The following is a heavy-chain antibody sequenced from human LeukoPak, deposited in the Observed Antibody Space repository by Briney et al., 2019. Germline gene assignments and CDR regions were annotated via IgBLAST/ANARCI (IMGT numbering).Heavy chain of an antibody. CDR2: ITSSGDRT. V-gene: IGHV3-23*01. Sequence: GGSLRLSCAASGFTFNNYAMSWVRLAPGKGLEWVSSITSSGDRTFYADSVRGRFTISRDNSRSTLYLQMDSLRAEDTAVYYCAKDAYYDIAEYWGQGTLVTVSS. J-gene: IGHJ4*02. CDR1: GFTFNNYA. D-gene: IGHD3-9*01. CDR3: AKDAYYDIAEY.